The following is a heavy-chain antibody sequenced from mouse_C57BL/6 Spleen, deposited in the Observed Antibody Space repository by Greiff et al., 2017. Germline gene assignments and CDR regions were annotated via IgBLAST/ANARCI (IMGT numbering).Heavy chain of an antibody. Sequence: QVQLQQPGAELVKPGASVKLSCKASGYTFTSYWMHWVKQRPGQGLEWIGMIHPNSGSTNYNEKFKSKATLTVDKSSSTAYMQLSSLTSEDSAVYYCARSQLLLGDFDYWGQGTTLTVSS. CDR2: IHPNSGST. J-gene: IGHJ2*01. V-gene: IGHV1-64*01. CDR1: GYTFTSYW. D-gene: IGHD1-1*01. CDR3: ARSQLLLGDFDY.